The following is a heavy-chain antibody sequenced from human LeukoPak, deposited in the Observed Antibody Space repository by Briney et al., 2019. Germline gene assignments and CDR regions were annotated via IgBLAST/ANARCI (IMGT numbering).Heavy chain of an antibody. J-gene: IGHJ4*02. CDR3: ARDLSPYDYGDFGLDY. CDR1: GFTFRSFE. V-gene: IGHV3-48*03. CDR2: IRSSAGST. D-gene: IGHD4-17*01. Sequence: GGSLRLSCAASGFTFRSFEMNWVRQAPGKGLEAVSYIRSSAGSTYYADSVKGRFTISRDNAKNSLYLQMNSLRAEDTAVYYCARDLSPYDYGDFGLDYWGQGTLVTVSS.